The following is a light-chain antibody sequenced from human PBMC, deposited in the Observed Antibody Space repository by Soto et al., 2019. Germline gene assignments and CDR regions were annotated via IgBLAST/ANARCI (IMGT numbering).Light chain of an antibody. CDR2: KAS. J-gene: IGKJ1*01. CDR1: QAIRSW. CDR3: QHYNSYSEA. Sequence: DIQMTQSPSTLSASVGDRVIITCRASQAIRSWLGWYQQKPGKAPKLLIYKASTLKSGVPSRFSGSGSGTEFTLTISSLQPDDFATYYCQHYNSYSEAFGQGTKVDI. V-gene: IGKV1-5*03.